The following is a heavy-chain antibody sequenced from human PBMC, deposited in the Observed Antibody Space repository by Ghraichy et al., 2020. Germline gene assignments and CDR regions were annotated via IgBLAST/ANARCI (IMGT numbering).Heavy chain of an antibody. CDR2: INHSGST. J-gene: IGHJ4*02. CDR1: GGSFSGYY. V-gene: IGHV4-34*01. CDR3: ARGGSLLFYDSSGYLYYFDY. Sequence: SETLSLTCAVYGGSFSGYYWSWIRQPPGKGLEWIGEINHSGSTNYNPSLKSRVTISVDTSKNQFSLKLSSVTAADTAVYYCARGGSLLFYDSSGYLYYFDYWGQGTLVTVSS. D-gene: IGHD3-22*01.